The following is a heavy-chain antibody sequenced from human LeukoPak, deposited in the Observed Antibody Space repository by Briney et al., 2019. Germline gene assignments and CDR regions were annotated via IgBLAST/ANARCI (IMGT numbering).Heavy chain of an antibody. CDR3: ARNNWGIDE. Sequence: GGSLRLSRAASGFKFSNHWMHWVRQSPGKGLVWVARINYDGRDTSHADSVEGRFTISRDNAANTLYLQMNSLRVEDTAMYFCARNNWGIDEWGQGTLVTVSS. V-gene: IGHV3-74*01. CDR1: GFKFSNHW. D-gene: IGHD7-27*01. J-gene: IGHJ4*02. CDR2: INYDGRDT.